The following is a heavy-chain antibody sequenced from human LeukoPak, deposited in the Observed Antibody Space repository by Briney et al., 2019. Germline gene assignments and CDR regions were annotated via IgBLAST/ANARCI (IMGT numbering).Heavy chain of an antibody. V-gene: IGHV3-13*04. Sequence: GGSLRLSCAASGFTFSNTWMNWVRQATGKGLEWVSSIAITGDTYYSGSVKGRFTISRENAKNSLYLQMNSLRAGDTAVYYCARGLTGGLDSWGQGTLVTVSS. CDR1: GFTFSNTW. J-gene: IGHJ5*01. CDR3: ARGLTGGLDS. CDR2: IAITGDT. D-gene: IGHD1-26*01.